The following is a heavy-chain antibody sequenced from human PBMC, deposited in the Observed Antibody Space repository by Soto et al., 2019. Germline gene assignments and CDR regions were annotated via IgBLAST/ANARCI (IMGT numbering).Heavy chain of an antibody. CDR3: ARDRGYQLRNRYYYGLDV. Sequence: QVQLQESGPGLVKPSQTLSLTCTVSGGAISSGDYSWNWIRQTPGKGLEWIGYIYYSGRTYYNPSLESRLTISVDTSKNHSSLRLSSMTDADTAVYYCARDRGYQLRNRYYYGLDVWGQGTTVTVSS. J-gene: IGHJ6*02. CDR2: IYYSGRT. D-gene: IGHD2-2*01. CDR1: GGAISSGDYS. V-gene: IGHV4-30-4*01.